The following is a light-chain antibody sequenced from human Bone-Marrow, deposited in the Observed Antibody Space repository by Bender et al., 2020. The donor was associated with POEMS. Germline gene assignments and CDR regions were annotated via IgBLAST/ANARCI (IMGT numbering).Light chain of an antibody. V-gene: IGLV2-14*02. CDR3: QSYDNSLGGWV. Sequence: QSALTQPRSVSGSPGQSVTISCTGTSTDVATFGLVSWYQQHPGKAPQLIISAGSERPSGVSHRFSGSKSGNTASLAITGLQAEDEGDYYCQSYDNSLGGWVFGGGTKLTVL. CDR1: STDVATFGL. J-gene: IGLJ3*02. CDR2: AGS.